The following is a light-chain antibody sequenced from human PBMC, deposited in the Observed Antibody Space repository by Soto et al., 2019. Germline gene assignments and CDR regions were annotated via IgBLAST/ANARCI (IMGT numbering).Light chain of an antibody. CDR2: CRSDSDK. J-gene: IGLJ1*01. CDR3: MIWHSSAYV. Sequence: QPVLTQPSSLSASPGASVSLTCTLRSGINVGSYRMFWYRQKPGSPPQFLLRCRSDSDKQQDSGVPSRFSGSKDASANAGILLISGLQSEDEADYYCMIWHSSAYVFGTGTKLTVL. CDR1: SGINVGSYR. V-gene: IGLV5-45*03.